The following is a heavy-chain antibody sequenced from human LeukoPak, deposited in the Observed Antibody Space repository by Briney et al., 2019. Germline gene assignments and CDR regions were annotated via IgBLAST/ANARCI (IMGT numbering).Heavy chain of an antibody. J-gene: IGHJ6*03. V-gene: IGHV1-69*01. CDR1: GGTFSSYG. Sequence: SVKVSCKASGGTFSSYGISWVRQAPGQGLEWMGGIIPIFGSPNYAQKFQGRVTITADESTSTAYVELSSLRSQDTAVYYCACQIEVGATHRGFYYYMDVWGKGTTVTISS. CDR3: ACQIEVGATHRGFYYYMDV. CDR2: IIPIFGSP. D-gene: IGHD1-26*01.